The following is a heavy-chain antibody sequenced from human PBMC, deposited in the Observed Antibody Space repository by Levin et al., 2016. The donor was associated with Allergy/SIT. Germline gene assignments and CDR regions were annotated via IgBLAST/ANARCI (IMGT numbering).Heavy chain of an antibody. J-gene: IGHJ2*01. V-gene: IGHV3-48*03. D-gene: IGHD5-12*01. CDR2: ISSSGSTI. CDR3: ARGGDYSGYEIHWYFDL. Sequence: WIRQPPGKGLEWVSYISSSGSTIYYADSVKGRFTISRDNAKNSLYLQMNSLRAEDTAVYYCARGGDYSGYEIHWYFDLWGRGTLVTVSS.